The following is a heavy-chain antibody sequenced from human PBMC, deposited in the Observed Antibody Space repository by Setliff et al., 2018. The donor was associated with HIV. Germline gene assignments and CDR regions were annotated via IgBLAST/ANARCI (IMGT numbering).Heavy chain of an antibody. D-gene: IGHD1-26*01. CDR2: ISGSGDIT. J-gene: IGHJ4*02. V-gene: IGHV3-23*01. CDR3: ARRRSEVGAPFDY. CDR1: GFSFRSYA. Sequence: GGSLRLSCAASGFSFRSYAVSWVRQAPGKGLEWVSVISGSGDITYYRESVKGRFTVSRDNSNNTVYLQMNSLRAEDTAMYYCARRRSEVGAPFDYWGQGTLVTVSS.